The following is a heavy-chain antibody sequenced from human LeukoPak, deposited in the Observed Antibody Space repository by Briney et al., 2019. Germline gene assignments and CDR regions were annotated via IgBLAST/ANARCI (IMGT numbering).Heavy chain of an antibody. CDR2: ISNSGST. CDR3: GRDALVGYFSYYYMDV. V-gene: IGHV4-59*11. CDR1: GGAITSHY. J-gene: IGHJ6*03. Sequence: PSETLSLTCTVSGGAITSHYWTWIRQSPVKGLEWIGDISNSGSTSYNPSLKSRVTISIDTSKNQFSLKLSSVTAADTAVYYCGRDALVGYFSYYYMDVWGKGTTVTVSS. D-gene: IGHD2-15*01.